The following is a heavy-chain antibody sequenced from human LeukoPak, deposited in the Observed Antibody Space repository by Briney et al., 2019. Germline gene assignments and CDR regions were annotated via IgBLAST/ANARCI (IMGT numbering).Heavy chain of an antibody. J-gene: IGHJ6*03. CDR2: IWYDGSNK. V-gene: IGHV3-33*06. D-gene: IGHD1-14*01. CDR3: TKDLAITENRPTRHAYTDV. Sequence: VRSLRLSCAASGFTFSSYGMHWVRQAPGKGLGWVAVIWYDGSNKYYADSVKGRFTISRDNSKNTMYLQMNSLRAADPAVYYFTKDLAITENRPTRHAYTDVCSKGTTVTASS. CDR1: GFTFSSYG.